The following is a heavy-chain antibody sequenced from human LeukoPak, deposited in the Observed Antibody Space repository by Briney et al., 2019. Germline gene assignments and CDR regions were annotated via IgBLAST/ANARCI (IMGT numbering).Heavy chain of an antibody. D-gene: IGHD4-23*01. J-gene: IGHJ3*02. CDR1: GITFSDYG. V-gene: IGHV3-30*02. Sequence: PGGSLRLSCAASGITFSDYGMHWVRQAPDKGLEWVAFIRHEGNNEYYADSVKGRFTISRDNSKNTLYLQMDNLRAEDTAVYYCAKSTVVTRDAFDIWGQGTMVTVSS. CDR3: AKSTVVTRDAFDI. CDR2: IRHEGNNE.